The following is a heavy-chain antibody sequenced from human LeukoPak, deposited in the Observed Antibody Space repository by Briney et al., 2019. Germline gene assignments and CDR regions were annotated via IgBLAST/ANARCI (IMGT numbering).Heavy chain of an antibody. CDR1: GFTFIKYW. V-gene: IGHV3-74*01. J-gene: IGHJ4*02. CDR2: INTDGTVT. Sequence: GGSLRLSCAASGFTFIKYWMLWVRQAPGKGLESVSRINTDGTVTTYADSVKGRFTVSIDNADNTMFLQMNSVRDEDTAVYDCATKQWLAPPPDSWGQGTPVTVSS. CDR3: ATKQWLAPPPDS. D-gene: IGHD6-19*01.